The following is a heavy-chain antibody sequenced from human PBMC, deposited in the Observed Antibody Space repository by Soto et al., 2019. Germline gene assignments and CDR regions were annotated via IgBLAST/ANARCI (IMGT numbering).Heavy chain of an antibody. D-gene: IGHD5-12*01. V-gene: IGHV4-59*01. CDR2: IYYSGST. Sequence: PSETLSLTCTVSGGSISIYYWSWIRQPPGKGLEWIGYIYYSGSTNYNPSLKSRVTISVDTSKNQFSLKLSSVTAADTAVYYCAREVATYYFDYWGQGTLVTVSS. CDR1: GGSISIYY. J-gene: IGHJ4*02. CDR3: AREVATYYFDY.